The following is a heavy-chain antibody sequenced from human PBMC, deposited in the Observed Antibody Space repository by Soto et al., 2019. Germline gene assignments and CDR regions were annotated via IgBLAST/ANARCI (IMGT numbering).Heavy chain of an antibody. CDR1: GFTFSSYA. Sequence: GGSLRLSCAASGFTFSSYAMSWVRQAPGKGLEWVSAISGSGGSTYYADSVKGRFTISRDNSKNTLYLQMNSLRAEDTAVYYCAKDWHYYDSSGYPFDYWGQGXLVTVYS. V-gene: IGHV3-23*01. CDR3: AKDWHYYDSSGYPFDY. J-gene: IGHJ4*02. CDR2: ISGSGGST. D-gene: IGHD3-22*01.